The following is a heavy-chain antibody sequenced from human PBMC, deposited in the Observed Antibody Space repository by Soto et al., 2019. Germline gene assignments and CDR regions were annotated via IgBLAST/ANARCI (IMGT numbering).Heavy chain of an antibody. Sequence: SETLSRTCTVSGGSISSHGYYWGWIRQPPGKGLEWIGTIYYSGTTFYNPSLKGRVTISVDTSKNQLSLKLSSVTAADTAVYYCARHAGGVSQIDYWGQGTLVTVSS. CDR1: GGSISSHGYY. D-gene: IGHD1-26*01. V-gene: IGHV4-39*01. CDR3: ARHAGGVSQIDY. CDR2: IYYSGTT. J-gene: IGHJ4*02.